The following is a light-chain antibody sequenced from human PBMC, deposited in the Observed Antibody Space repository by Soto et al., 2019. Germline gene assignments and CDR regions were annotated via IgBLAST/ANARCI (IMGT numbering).Light chain of an antibody. J-gene: IGLJ1*01. CDR1: SSVVGAYDY. CDR2: DVN. CDR3: NSYSTSTSYV. Sequence: QSALTQPASVSGSPGQSITISCTGTSSVVGAYDYVSWYQQHPGKAPKLMIYDVNNRPSGVSRRFSGSKSGNTASLTISGLQAEDEADYYCNSYSTSTSYVFGTGTKVTVL. V-gene: IGLV2-14*01.